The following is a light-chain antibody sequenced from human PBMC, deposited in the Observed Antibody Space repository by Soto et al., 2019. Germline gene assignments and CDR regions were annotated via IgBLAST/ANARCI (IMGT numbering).Light chain of an antibody. CDR3: QQRYRTLWT. CDR1: QVIRNV. Sequence: TPMTESPSSLSAAVVDRVTIIRRASQVIRNVLGWYQQKPGKAPKRVIDHASSLQSGCPSRLSGSGSGTEFTLTISRLQHEELAAYACQQRYRTLWTFGQGTKVDIK. J-gene: IGKJ1*01. CDR2: HAS. V-gene: IGKV1-17*01.